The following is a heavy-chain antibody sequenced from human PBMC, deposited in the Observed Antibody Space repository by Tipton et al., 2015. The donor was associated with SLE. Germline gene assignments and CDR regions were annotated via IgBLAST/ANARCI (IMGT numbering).Heavy chain of an antibody. D-gene: IGHD6-6*01. CDR2: IKQDGSEK. J-gene: IGHJ3*02. Sequence: GSLRLSCAASGFPFSSYWMSWVRQAPGKGLEWVANIKQDGSEKYYVDSVKGRFTISRDNAKNSLYLQMNSLGAEDTAVYYCAKDPGVPARPGDAFDIWGQGTMVTVSS. CDR3: AKDPGVPARPGDAFDI. CDR1: GFPFSSYW. V-gene: IGHV3-7*01.